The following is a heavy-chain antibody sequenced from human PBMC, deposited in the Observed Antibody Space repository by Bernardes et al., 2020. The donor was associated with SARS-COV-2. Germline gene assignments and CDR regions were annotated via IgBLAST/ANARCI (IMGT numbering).Heavy chain of an antibody. Sequence: SVPVPCKPSGYTFTGYNIHWVRQAPGQGLEWMEWINPNSGGPNSEQKFQGRVTMTRDTFITTAYMELNRLRSDDTAVYYCASTTYNWALDFWGLGTLVTVSS. CDR1: GYTFTGYN. CDR2: INPNSGGP. V-gene: IGHV1-2*02. J-gene: IGHJ4*02. CDR3: ASTTYNWALDF. D-gene: IGHD1-20*01.